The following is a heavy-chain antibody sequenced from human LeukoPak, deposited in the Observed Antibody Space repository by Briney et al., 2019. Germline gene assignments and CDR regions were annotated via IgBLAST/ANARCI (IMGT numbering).Heavy chain of an antibody. CDR3: ARVRYSDSSVLTRKRSYYFDY. CDR2: ISTSGST. Sequence: SETLSLICTVSGGSISSYHWIWLRPPAGKGLEAIVHISTSGSTNYNPSLKSRVTMSVDTSKNQFSLKLSSVTAADTGVYYCARVRYSDSSVLTRKRSYYFDYWGQGTLVTVSS. J-gene: IGHJ4*02. V-gene: IGHV4-4*07. CDR1: GGSISSYH. D-gene: IGHD3-22*01.